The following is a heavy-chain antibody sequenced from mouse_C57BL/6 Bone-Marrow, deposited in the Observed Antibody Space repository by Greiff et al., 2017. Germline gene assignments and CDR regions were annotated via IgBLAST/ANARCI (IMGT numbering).Heavy chain of an antibody. D-gene: IGHD2-12*01. V-gene: IGHV1-69*01. J-gene: IGHJ4*01. Sequence: QVQLQQPGAELVMPGASVKLSCKASGYTFTSYWMHWVKQRPGQGLEWIGEIDPSDSYTNYNQKFKGKSTLTVDKPSSTAYMQLSSLTSEDSAVYYCARKPYYNYAMDYWGKGTSVTVSS. CDR3: ARKPYYNYAMDY. CDR1: GYTFTSYW. CDR2: IDPSDSYT.